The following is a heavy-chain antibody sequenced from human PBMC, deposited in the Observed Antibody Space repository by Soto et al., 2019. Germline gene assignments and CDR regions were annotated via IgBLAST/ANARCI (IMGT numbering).Heavy chain of an antibody. CDR3: ARPELMAGMAGTNPIYNWFDP. D-gene: IGHD6-13*01. J-gene: IGHJ5*02. CDR1: GGSMSPSGGSF. Sequence: SETLSLTCSVSGGSMSPSGGSFWGCVRQPADKGLEWIGIISDSGRTYYNPSLESRVTMSVDTSRNQFSLRLTSLNATDTAVYDCARPELMAGMAGTNPIYNWFDPRGQGALVTVS. CDR2: ISDSGRT. V-gene: IGHV4-39*01.